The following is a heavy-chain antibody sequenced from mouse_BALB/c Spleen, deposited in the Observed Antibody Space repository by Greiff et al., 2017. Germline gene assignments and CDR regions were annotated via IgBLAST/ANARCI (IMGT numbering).Heavy chain of an antibody. CDR2: IYPSDSYT. J-gene: IGHJ2*01. V-gene: IGHV1-69*02. CDR1: GYTFTSYW. D-gene: IGHD2-14*01. CDR3: TRGGYYRYDGGGYFDY. Sequence: QVQLQQPGAELVRPGASVKLSCKASGYTFTSYWINWVKQRPGQGLEWIGNIYPSDSYTNYNQKFKDKATLTVDKSSSTAYMQLSSPTSEDSAVYYCTRGGYYRYDGGGYFDYWGQGTTLTVSS.